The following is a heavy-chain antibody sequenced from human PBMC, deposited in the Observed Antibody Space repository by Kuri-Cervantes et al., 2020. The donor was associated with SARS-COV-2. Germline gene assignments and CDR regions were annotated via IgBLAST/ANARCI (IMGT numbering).Heavy chain of an antibody. Sequence: SLKISCAASGFTFDDYAMHWVRQAPGKGLEWVSGISWNSGSIGYADSVKGRFTISRDNAKNSLYLQMNSLRDEDTAVYYCARDLHYGDYYYYGMDVWGQGTTVTVSS. D-gene: IGHD4-17*01. CDR2: ISWNSGSI. V-gene: IGHV3-9*01. CDR3: ARDLHYGDYYYYGMDV. CDR1: GFTFDDYA. J-gene: IGHJ6*02.